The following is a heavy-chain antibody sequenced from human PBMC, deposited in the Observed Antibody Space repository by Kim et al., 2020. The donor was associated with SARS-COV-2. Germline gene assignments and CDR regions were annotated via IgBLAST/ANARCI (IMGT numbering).Heavy chain of an antibody. D-gene: IGHD3-22*01. J-gene: IGHJ4*02. CDR2: IWNDGSNK. CDR1: GFTFSSYG. V-gene: IGHV3-33*01. Sequence: GGSLRLSCAASGFTFSSYGMHWVRQAPGKGLEWVAVIWNDGSNKYYTDSVKGRFTISRDNSKNTLYLQMNSLRAEDTAVYYCAREAHYYDSSGYYPGDYWGQGALVT. CDR3: AREAHYYDSSGYYPGDY.